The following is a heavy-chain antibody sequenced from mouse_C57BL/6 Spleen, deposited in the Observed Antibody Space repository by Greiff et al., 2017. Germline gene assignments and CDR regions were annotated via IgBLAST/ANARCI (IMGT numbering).Heavy chain of an antibody. Sequence: LVESGPELVKPGASVKISCKASGYAFSSSWMNWVKQRPGKGLEWIGRIYPGDGDTNYKGKFKGKATLTADNSSSTAYMQLSSLTSEDSAVYCCARAYYDYDGVWGTGTTVTVSS. D-gene: IGHD2-4*01. CDR3: ARAYYDYDGV. CDR1: GYAFSSSW. V-gene: IGHV1-82*01. CDR2: IYPGDGDT. J-gene: IGHJ1*03.